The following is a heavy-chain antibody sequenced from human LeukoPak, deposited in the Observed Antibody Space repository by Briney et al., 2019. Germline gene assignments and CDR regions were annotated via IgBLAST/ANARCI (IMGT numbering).Heavy chain of an antibody. CDR1: GGAISSYY. J-gene: IGHJ4*02. V-gene: IGHV4-59*08. Sequence: SETLSLTRTVSGGAISSYYWSWIRQPPGKGLEWIGYIYYSGSTDYNPSLKSRVTISIDTSKNQFSLKLNSVTAADTAVYYCASLTLADTSGYGEFDYWGQGTVVTVSS. CDR2: IYYSGST. D-gene: IGHD3-22*01. CDR3: ASLTLADTSGYGEFDY.